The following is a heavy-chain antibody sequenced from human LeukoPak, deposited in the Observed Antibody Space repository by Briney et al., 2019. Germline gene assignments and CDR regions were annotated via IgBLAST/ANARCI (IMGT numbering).Heavy chain of an antibody. CDR1: GFTFSSYT. V-gene: IGHV3-7*04. Sequence: GGSLRLSCTASGFTFSSYTMTWVRQAPGKGLEWVANINQDGSDKCYVDSVEGRFTIFRDNAKNSLYLQMNSLRVEDTAIYYCARGLVTAPRSTLDIWGQGTKVTVAS. D-gene: IGHD2-21*02. CDR2: INQDGSDK. CDR3: ARGLVTAPRSTLDI. J-gene: IGHJ3*02.